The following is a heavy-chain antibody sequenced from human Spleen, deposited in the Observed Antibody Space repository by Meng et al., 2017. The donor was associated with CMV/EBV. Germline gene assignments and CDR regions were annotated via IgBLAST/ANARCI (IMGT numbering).Heavy chain of an antibody. Sequence: VQLQQWGAGLLKPSETLSLTCAVYGGSFSGYYWSWIRQPPGKGLEWIGEINHSGSTNYNPSLKSRVTISVDTSKNQFSLKLSSVTAADTAVYYCARGRRIAAAGTLYPWGQGTLVTVSS. CDR3: ARGRRIAAAGTLYP. D-gene: IGHD6-13*01. J-gene: IGHJ5*02. V-gene: IGHV4-34*01. CDR2: INHSGST. CDR1: GGSFSGYY.